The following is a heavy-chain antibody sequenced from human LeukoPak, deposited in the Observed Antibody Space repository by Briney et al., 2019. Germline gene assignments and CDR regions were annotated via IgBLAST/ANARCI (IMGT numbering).Heavy chain of an antibody. J-gene: IGHJ4*02. V-gene: IGHV3-15*01. Sequence: GGSLRLSCAASGFTFSNAWMSWVRQAPGKGLERVGRIKSKTDGGTTDYAAPVKGRFTISRDDSKNTLYLQMNSLKTEDTAVYYCTIRITMVRGDFDYWGQGTLVTVSS. CDR2: IKSKTDGGTT. CDR3: TIRITMVRGDFDY. D-gene: IGHD3-10*01. CDR1: GFTFSNAW.